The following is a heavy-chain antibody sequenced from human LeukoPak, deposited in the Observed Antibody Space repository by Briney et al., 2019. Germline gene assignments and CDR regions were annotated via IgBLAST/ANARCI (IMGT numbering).Heavy chain of an antibody. Sequence: GGSLRLSCAASGFTFSDYYMSWIRQAPGKGLEWVSYISSSGSTIYYADSVKGRFTIPRDNAKNSLYLQMNSLRAEDTAVYYCARDPRGLWDIVVVPAAYYFDYWGQGTLVTVSS. V-gene: IGHV3-11*04. CDR3: ARDPRGLWDIVVVPAAYYFDY. CDR2: ISSSGSTI. CDR1: GFTFSDYY. J-gene: IGHJ4*02. D-gene: IGHD2-2*01.